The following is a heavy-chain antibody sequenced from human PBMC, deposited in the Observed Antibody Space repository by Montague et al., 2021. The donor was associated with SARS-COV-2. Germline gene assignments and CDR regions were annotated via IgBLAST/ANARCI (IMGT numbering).Heavy chain of an antibody. CDR1: GGSFSGYY. CDR2: INHSGST. Sequence: SETLSLTCAVYGGSFSGYYWSWIRQPPGKGLEWIGEINHSGSTNYNPSLKSRVTISVDTSKNQFSLKLSSVTAADTAVYYCARGSWHIVVVTAIRGGYYGMGVWGQGTTVTVSS. J-gene: IGHJ6*02. D-gene: IGHD2-21*02. CDR3: ARGSWHIVVVTAIRGGYYGMGV. V-gene: IGHV4-34*01.